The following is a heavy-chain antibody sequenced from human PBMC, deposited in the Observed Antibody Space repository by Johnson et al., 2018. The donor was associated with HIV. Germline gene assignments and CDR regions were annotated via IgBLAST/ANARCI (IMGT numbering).Heavy chain of an antibody. J-gene: IGHJ3*02. CDR1: GFTFNYYG. Sequence: QVQLVESGGGVVQPGGSLRLSCAASGFTFNYYGIHWVRQAPGKGLEWVALIWYDGSNKYYADSVKGRFTISRDNSKNTLYLQMNSLRAEDTAVYYCAKDLFTEREDDAFDIWGQGTMVTVSS. CDR3: AKDLFTEREDDAFDI. D-gene: IGHD1-26*01. CDR2: IWYDGSNK. V-gene: IGHV3-33*06.